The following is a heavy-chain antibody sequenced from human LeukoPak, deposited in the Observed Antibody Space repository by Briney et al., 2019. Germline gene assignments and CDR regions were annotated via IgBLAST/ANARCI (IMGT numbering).Heavy chain of an antibody. V-gene: IGHV4-4*07. CDR3: ARGQQVAQVDHYSYYMDV. D-gene: IGHD1-1*01. Sequence: SETLSLTCTVSGGSIGTYYWSWIRQPAGKGLEWIGRIYTREYTNYNSSLQSRVTISVDKSKNQFSLRLTSVTAADTAVYFCARGQQVAQVDHYSYYMDVWGKGTTVIVS. J-gene: IGHJ6*03. CDR1: GGSIGTYY. CDR2: IYTREYT.